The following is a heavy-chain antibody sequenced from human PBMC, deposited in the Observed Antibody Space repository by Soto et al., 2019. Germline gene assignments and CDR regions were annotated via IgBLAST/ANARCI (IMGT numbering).Heavy chain of an antibody. J-gene: IGHJ4*02. V-gene: IGHV4-31*03. Sequence: QVQLQESCPELVKPSQTLSLTCSVSGASISSRNYYWSWILQHPGKGLEWIGYIFYSGSTFYNPSLKSRVTISVDTSKNQFSLNLSSVTAADTAVSYCATRDDSGGYYYGVFDYWGRGTKVTVSS. CDR1: GASISSRNYY. CDR2: IFYSGST. D-gene: IGHD3-22*01. CDR3: ATRDDSGGYYYGVFDY.